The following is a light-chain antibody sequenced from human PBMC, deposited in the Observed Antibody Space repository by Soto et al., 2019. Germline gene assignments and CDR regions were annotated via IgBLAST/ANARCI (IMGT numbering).Light chain of an antibody. Sequence: LNHSPSSLSASVGDRVTITCRASQGISSYLGWYQQKPGKAPNLLIYDASTLHSGVPSRFSGGGSGTDFTLTISSLQPEDFATYYCQQVNVYPSTFGGGTKVDI. V-gene: IGKV1-9*01. CDR1: QGISSY. J-gene: IGKJ4*01. CDR3: QQVNVYPST. CDR2: DAS.